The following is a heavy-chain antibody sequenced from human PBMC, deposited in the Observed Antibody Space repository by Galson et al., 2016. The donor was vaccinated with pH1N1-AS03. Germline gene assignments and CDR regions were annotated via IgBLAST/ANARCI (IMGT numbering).Heavy chain of an antibody. CDR1: GGSIRNTFYF. D-gene: IGHD1-26*01. CDR2: IFYTGSA. J-gene: IGHJ2*01. V-gene: IGHV4-39*07. Sequence: ETLSLTCPVSGGSIRNTFYFWGWVRQPPGRGLEWIGSIFYTGSAYYNQSLESRVTISIDTSRNQFSLNLASVTAADTAVYYCARTAVSIPGTREWYFDLWGRGSLVTVSS. CDR3: ARTAVSIPGTREWYFDL.